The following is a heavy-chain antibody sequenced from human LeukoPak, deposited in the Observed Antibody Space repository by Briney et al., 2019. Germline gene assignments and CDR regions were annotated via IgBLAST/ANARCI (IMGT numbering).Heavy chain of an antibody. CDR1: GYTFTAYH. J-gene: IGHJ4*02. Sequence: ASVKVSCKASGYTFTAYHMHWVRQAPGQGLEWMGRINPNSGDTNYAQKFQGRVTMTRDTSISTAYMELSRLRSDDTAVYYCARLAFSDYSNYLFDYWGQGTLVTVSS. CDR3: ARLAFSDYSNYLFDY. CDR2: INPNSGDT. D-gene: IGHD4-11*01. V-gene: IGHV1-2*06.